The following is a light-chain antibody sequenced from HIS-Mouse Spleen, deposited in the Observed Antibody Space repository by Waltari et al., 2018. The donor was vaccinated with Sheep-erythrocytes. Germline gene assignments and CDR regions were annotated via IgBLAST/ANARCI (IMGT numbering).Light chain of an antibody. CDR3: CSYAGSSTPWV. Sequence: QSALTQPASVSGSPGQSITISCTGTSSDVGRYNLVSWYQQHPGKAPNLMIYGGSKRPSGVSNRFSGSKSGNTASLTISGLQAEDEADYYCCSYAGSSTPWVFGGGTKLTVL. V-gene: IGLV2-23*01. CDR2: GGS. CDR1: SSDVGRYNL. J-gene: IGLJ3*02.